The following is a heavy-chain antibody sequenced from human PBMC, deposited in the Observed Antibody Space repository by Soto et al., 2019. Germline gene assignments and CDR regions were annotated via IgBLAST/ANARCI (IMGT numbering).Heavy chain of an antibody. V-gene: IGHV1-3*01. Sequence: QVQLVQSGAEVKKPGASVKVSCKASGYTFTSYAMHWVRQAPGQRLEWMGWINAGNGNTKYSQKFQGRVTITRDTSASTAYMELSSLRSEDTAVYYCASGLYDRPRGAYFDYWGQGTLVTVSS. D-gene: IGHD3-22*01. J-gene: IGHJ4*02. CDR1: GYTFTSYA. CDR2: INAGNGNT. CDR3: ASGLYDRPRGAYFDY.